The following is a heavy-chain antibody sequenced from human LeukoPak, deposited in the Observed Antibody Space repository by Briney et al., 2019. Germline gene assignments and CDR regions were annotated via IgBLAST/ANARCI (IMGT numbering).Heavy chain of an antibody. CDR2: IYYSGST. CDR1: GGSISSYY. CDR3: ARGRYATYDSSGYYGVFFDY. Sequence: SETLSLTCTVSGGSISSYYWSWIRQPPGKGLEWIGYIYYSGSTYYNPSLKSRVTISVDRSKNQFSLKLSSVTAADTAVYYCARGRYATYDSSGYYGVFFDYWGQGTLVTVSS. D-gene: IGHD3-22*01. J-gene: IGHJ4*02. V-gene: IGHV4-59*12.